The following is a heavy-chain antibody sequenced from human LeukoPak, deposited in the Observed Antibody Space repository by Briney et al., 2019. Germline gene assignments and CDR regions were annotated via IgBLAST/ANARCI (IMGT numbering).Heavy chain of an antibody. CDR2: IYTSGST. J-gene: IGHJ6*03. CDR3: ARSSSSFFSYYYMDV. V-gene: IGHV4-61*02. CDR1: GGSISSGSYY. D-gene: IGHD6-13*01. Sequence: SETLSLTCTVSGGSISSGSYYWSWIRQPAGKGLEWIGRIYTSGSTNYNPSLKSRVTISVDTSKNQFSLKLSSVTAADTAVYYCARSSSSFFSYYYMDVWGKGTTVTISS.